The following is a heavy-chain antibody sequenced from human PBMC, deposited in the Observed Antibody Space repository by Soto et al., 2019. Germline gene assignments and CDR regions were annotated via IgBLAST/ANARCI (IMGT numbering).Heavy chain of an antibody. D-gene: IGHD2-2*01. Sequence: VNVSCQASGVTFSSYAISWVRQAPGQGLEWMGGIIPIFGTANYAQKFQGRVTITADESTSTAYMELSSLRSEDTAVYYCARDFSLKYQRQESIDPWGQGTLVTVSS. CDR1: GVTFSSYA. CDR2: IIPIFGTA. J-gene: IGHJ5*02. CDR3: ARDFSLKYQRQESIDP. V-gene: IGHV1-69*13.